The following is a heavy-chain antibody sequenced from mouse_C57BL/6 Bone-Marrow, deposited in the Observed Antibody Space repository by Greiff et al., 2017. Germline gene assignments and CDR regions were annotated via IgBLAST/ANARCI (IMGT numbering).Heavy chain of an antibody. Sequence: EVKLVESGAELVRPGASVKLSCTASGFNIKDDYMHWVKQRPEQGLEWIGWIDPENGDTEYASKFQGQATITADTSSNTAYLQLSSLTSEDTAVYYCTTSGYDDRGQGTTLTVSS. J-gene: IGHJ2*01. D-gene: IGHD2-2*01. CDR2: IDPENGDT. CDR3: TTSGYDD. CDR1: GFNIKDDY. V-gene: IGHV14-4*01.